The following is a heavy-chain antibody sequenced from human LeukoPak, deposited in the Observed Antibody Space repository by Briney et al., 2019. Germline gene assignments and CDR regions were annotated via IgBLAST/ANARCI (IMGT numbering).Heavy chain of an antibody. V-gene: IGHV3-72*01. CDR2: SRNRAHSYTT. CDR1: GFTFSDHY. J-gene: IGHJ3*02. D-gene: IGHD1-1*01. Sequence: GGSLSLSCSVSGFTFSDHYMDWVRQAPGKGLDWVGRSRNRAHSYTTEYAASVKGRFTVSRADSENLLFLQMNSLKTDDTAVYYCAADQPRYPDAFDIWGQGTMVTVSS. CDR3: AADQPRYPDAFDI.